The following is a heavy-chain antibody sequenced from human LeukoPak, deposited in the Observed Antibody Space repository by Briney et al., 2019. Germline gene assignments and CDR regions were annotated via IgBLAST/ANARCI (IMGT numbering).Heavy chain of an antibody. CDR2: VSFDGSNK. CDR1: GFPFSIYA. CDR3: ARDVFRRELLYPGEPSPILHDIYGTDV. V-gene: IGHV3-30*03. J-gene: IGHJ6*02. D-gene: IGHD3-10*01. Sequence: GGSLRLSCAASGFPFSIYALHWVRQAPGKGLEWVAVVSFDGSNKFYADSTKGRFTIARDNSRNTVYMVMNSLRPEDTAVYYCARDVFRRELLYPGEPSPILHDIYGTDVWGQGTTVIVSS.